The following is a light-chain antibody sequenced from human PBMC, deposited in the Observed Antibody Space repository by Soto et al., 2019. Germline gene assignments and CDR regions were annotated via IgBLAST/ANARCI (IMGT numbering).Light chain of an antibody. V-gene: IGKV1-33*01. J-gene: IGKJ2*01. CDR2: DAS. Sequence: DIPMTQSPSSLSASVGDRVTITCQPSQDINNYLNWYQQKSGRAPKLLIYDASNLEMGVPSRLSGSGSGTDFTFTISSLQPEDIGTYYCQQYKSLPYTFGQGTKLEI. CDR1: QDINNY. CDR3: QQYKSLPYT.